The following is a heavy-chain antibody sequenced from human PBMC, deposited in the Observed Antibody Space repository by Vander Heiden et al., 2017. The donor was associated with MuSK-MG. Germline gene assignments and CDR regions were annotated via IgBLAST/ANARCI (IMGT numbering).Heavy chain of an antibody. CDR1: GFTFSSYS. CDR3: ARGSYYGSGSYPFDY. Sequence: EVQLVESGGGLVQPGGSLRLSCAASGFTFSSYSMNWVRQAPGKGLEWVSYISSSSSTIYYADSVKGRFTISRDNAKNSLYLQMNSLRAEDTAVYYCARGSYYGSGSYPFDYWGQGTLGTVSS. D-gene: IGHD3-10*01. CDR2: ISSSSSTI. J-gene: IGHJ4*02. V-gene: IGHV3-48*01.